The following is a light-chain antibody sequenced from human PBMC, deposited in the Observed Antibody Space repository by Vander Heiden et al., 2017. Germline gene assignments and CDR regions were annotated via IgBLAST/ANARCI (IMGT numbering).Light chain of an antibody. Sequence: SYEVTPPLSVSVAVGQTASIRSSGDSVPNKHVHWYQQKPGQAPVVVIYRDNNRPARIPERFSGSNSVSTATLTISRAQAGDESDYYCQVWDSNTASVIFGGGTKLTVL. J-gene: IGLJ2*01. CDR2: RDN. CDR3: QVWDSNTASVI. V-gene: IGLV3-9*01. CDR1: SVPNKH.